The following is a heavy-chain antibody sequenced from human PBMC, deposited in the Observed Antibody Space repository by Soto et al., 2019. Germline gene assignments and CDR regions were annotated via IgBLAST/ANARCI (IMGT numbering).Heavy chain of an antibody. V-gene: IGHV1-18*01. D-gene: IGHD3-3*01. CDR3: AREGILGPHDGYDM. Sequence: GASVKVSCKASGHSVTSSGISWVRQAPGQGLEWLGWISTHNGNTIYAPRFQDRVTLTIQTSTNTAYMDMRSLRDDDTALYSCAREGILGPHDGYDMWGQGTLVTVSS. CDR1: GHSVTSSG. J-gene: IGHJ4*03. CDR2: ISTHNGNT.